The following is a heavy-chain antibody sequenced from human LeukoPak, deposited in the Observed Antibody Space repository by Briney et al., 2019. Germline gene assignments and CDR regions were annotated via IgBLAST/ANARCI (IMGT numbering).Heavy chain of an antibody. Sequence: GASVKVSCKASGYTFTSYYMHWVRQAPGQGLEWMGIINPSGGNTSYAEKFQGRVTMTRDMSTSTVHMELSSLRSEDTAVYYCEREPGIAGRYYFDYWGQGTLVTVSS. V-gene: IGHV1-46*01. CDR2: INPSGGNT. CDR3: EREPGIAGRYYFDY. CDR1: GYTFTSYY. J-gene: IGHJ4*02. D-gene: IGHD6-13*01.